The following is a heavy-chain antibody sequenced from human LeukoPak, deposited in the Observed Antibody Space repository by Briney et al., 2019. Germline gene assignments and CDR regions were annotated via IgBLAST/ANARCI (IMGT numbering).Heavy chain of an antibody. D-gene: IGHD5-12*01. Sequence: GGSLRLSCAASGFTVSSNYMSWVRQAPGKGLEWVSYISSSGSTIYYADSVKGRFTISRDNAKNSLYLQMNSLRAEDTAVYYCARAVIEVATKEGDAFDIWGQGTMVTVSS. V-gene: IGHV3-11*01. CDR2: ISSSGSTI. CDR1: GFTVSSNY. J-gene: IGHJ3*02. CDR3: ARAVIEVATKEGDAFDI.